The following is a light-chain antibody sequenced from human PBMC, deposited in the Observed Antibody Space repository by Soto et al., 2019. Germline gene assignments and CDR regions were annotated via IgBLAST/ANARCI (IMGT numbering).Light chain of an antibody. J-gene: IGKJ2*01. V-gene: IGKV1-5*01. CDR3: QQHTSDLYT. Sequence: DIQLTQSPSTLSASVGGRVTITCRASQNLLTYLAWYQQKPGRAPKLLIHDASTLEYGVPSRFSGSGTGTESNLTISSLWPEYFAMYNCQQHTSDLYTFGYGTKMQ. CDR1: QNLLTY. CDR2: DAS.